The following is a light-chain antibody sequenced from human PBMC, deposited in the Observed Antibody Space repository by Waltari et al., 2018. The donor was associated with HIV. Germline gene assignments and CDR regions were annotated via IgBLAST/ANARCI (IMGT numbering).Light chain of an antibody. Sequence: SYELTQPPSVSVSPGQTANITCSGDALSKKSAYWFQQKPGQAPVLVIYDDNKRPCAMPKRYPASKPGTVATVIISGAHLADEGEYYCFSTENSDSHKGFFGSGTVGSVL. CDR1: ALSKKS. CDR2: DDN. J-gene: IGLJ1*01. V-gene: IGLV3-10*01. CDR3: FSTENSDSHKGF.